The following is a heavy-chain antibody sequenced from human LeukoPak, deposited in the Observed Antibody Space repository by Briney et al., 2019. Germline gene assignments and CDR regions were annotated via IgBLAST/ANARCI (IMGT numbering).Heavy chain of an antibody. CDR3: ARHVLYSYGPQWWFDP. Sequence: RGESLKISCKGSGYSFTTFWIGWVRQMPGRGLEWMGWIDASDSYTNYSPSFQGHVTISADKSSSTAYLQWSSLKASDTAIYYCARHVLYSYGPQWWFDPWGQGTLVTVSS. CDR1: GYSFTTFW. CDR2: IDASDSYT. D-gene: IGHD5-18*01. V-gene: IGHV5-10-1*01. J-gene: IGHJ5*02.